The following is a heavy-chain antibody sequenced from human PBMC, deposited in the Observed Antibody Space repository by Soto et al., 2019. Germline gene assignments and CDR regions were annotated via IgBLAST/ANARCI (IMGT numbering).Heavy chain of an antibody. CDR1: GGSISSGDYF. CDR3: ASPYSSSWYVEY. Sequence: QVQLQESGPGLVKPSQSLSLTCTVSGGSISSGDYFWSWIRQPPGKGLEWIGYIYDSGSTYYNPALKSRVNISLDTSKNQFSLKLSSVTAADPAVYYCASPYSSSWYVEYWGQGTLVTVSS. V-gene: IGHV4-30-4*01. D-gene: IGHD6-13*01. CDR2: IYDSGST. J-gene: IGHJ4*02.